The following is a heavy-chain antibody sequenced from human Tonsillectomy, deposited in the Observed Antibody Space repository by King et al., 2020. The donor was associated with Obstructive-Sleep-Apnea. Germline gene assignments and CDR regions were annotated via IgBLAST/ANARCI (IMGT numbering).Heavy chain of an antibody. J-gene: IGHJ3*02. Sequence: QLVQSGAEVKKPGASVKVSCKASGYTFTSYGISWVRQAPGQGLEWMGWISAYNGNTNYAQKLQGRVTMTTDTSTSTAYMELRSLRSDDTAVYYCARDPDYSGSFWVTDGAFDIWGQGTMVTVSS. D-gene: IGHD1-26*01. V-gene: IGHV1-18*04. CDR2: ISAYNGNT. CDR3: ARDPDYSGSFWVTDGAFDI. CDR1: GYTFTSYG.